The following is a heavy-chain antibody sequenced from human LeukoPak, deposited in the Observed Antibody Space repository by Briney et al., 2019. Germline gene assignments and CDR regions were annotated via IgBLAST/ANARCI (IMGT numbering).Heavy chain of an antibody. CDR2: IYYSGNT. J-gene: IGHJ4*02. Sequence: SETLSLTCTVSGGSISSYFWSWIRQPPGKGLEWIGYIYYSGNTNYNPSLKSRVTISLDTSKNQFSLKLSSVTAADTAVYYCARRNRGGYYFDYWGQGTLVTVSS. CDR1: GGSISSYF. V-gene: IGHV4-59*08. D-gene: IGHD5-24*01. CDR3: ARRNRGGYYFDY.